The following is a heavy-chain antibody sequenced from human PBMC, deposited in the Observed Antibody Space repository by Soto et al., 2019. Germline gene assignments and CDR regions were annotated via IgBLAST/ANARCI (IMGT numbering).Heavy chain of an antibody. Sequence: SETLSLTCTVSGGSISSYYWSWIRQPPGKGLEWIGYIYYSGSTNYNPSLKSRVTISVDTSKNQFSLKLSSVTAADTAVYYCARAAPVYSYRFDYWGQGTLVTVSS. CDR2: IYYSGST. CDR3: ARAAPVYSYRFDY. D-gene: IGHD5-18*01. V-gene: IGHV4-59*01. CDR1: GGSISSYY. J-gene: IGHJ4*02.